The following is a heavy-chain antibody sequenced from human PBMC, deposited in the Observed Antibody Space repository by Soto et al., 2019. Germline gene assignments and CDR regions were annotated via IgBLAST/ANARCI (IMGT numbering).Heavy chain of an antibody. Sequence: ALRLSCAASGFTFDDYAMHWVRQAPGKGLEWVSGISWNSGSIGYADSVKGRFTISRDNAKNSLYLQMNSLRAEDTALYYCAKLNVAFDIWGQGTMVTVSS. CDR3: AKLNVAFDI. J-gene: IGHJ3*02. CDR1: GFTFDDYA. CDR2: ISWNSGSI. V-gene: IGHV3-9*01. D-gene: IGHD1-1*01.